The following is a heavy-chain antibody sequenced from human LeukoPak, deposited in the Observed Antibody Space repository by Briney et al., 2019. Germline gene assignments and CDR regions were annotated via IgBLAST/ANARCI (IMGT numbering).Heavy chain of an antibody. V-gene: IGHV4-31*03. Sequence: SETLSLTCTVSGGTISSGGYHWSWIRPHPGEVLEWIGNLYYSGSTYYNPSLKSRVTLSVDTSKNQFSLTLSSVTAADTAVYYCARGHGGNSRVWYYFDYWGQGTLVTVSS. CDR1: GGTISSGGYH. CDR2: LYYSGST. J-gene: IGHJ4*02. D-gene: IGHD4-23*01. CDR3: ARGHGGNSRVWYYFDY.